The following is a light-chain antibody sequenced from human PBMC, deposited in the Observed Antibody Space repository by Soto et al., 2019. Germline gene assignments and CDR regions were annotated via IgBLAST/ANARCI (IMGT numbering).Light chain of an antibody. Sequence: DLQMTQSPSSLSASVGDRVTITCRASQSIITYLNWYQQKPWKAPNLLIYGASNLQSGFPSRFSGRASGTDFTLTISSLQPEDFATYYCQQSYSKSVTFGRGTRVEIK. CDR3: QQSYSKSVT. V-gene: IGKV1-39*01. CDR2: GAS. J-gene: IGKJ4*02. CDR1: QSIITY.